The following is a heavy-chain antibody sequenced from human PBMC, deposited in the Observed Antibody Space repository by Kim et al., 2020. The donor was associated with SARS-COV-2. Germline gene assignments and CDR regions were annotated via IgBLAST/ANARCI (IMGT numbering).Heavy chain of an antibody. Sequence: SEKNYVDSVKGRLTNSRDNTKNSRYLQKNSVRAEDTALYYCVRGGGGVDYWGQGTLVTVSS. CDR2: SEK. CDR3: VRGGGGVDY. D-gene: IGHD3-16*01. V-gene: IGHV3-7*01. J-gene: IGHJ4*02.